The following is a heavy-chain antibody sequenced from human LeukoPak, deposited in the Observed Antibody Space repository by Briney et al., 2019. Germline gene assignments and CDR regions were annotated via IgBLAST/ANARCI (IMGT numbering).Heavy chain of an antibody. D-gene: IGHD5-18*01. CDR3: ARDRKGSAMAARSVTFDY. CDR1: GGSISSYY. Sequence: SETLSLTCTVSGGSISSYYWSWIRQPPGKGLEWIGYIYYSGSTYYNPSLKSRVTISVDTSKNQFSLKLSSVTAADTAVYYCARDRKGSAMAARSVTFDYWGQGTLVTVSP. V-gene: IGHV4-59*12. J-gene: IGHJ4*02. CDR2: IYYSGST.